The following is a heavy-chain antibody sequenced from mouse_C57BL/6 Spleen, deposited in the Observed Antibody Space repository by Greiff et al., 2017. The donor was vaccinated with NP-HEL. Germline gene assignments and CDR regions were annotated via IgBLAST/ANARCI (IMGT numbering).Heavy chain of an antibody. CDR2: IRNKANGYTT. V-gene: IGHV7-3*01. CDR3: ARYGNDYYFDY. CDR1: GFTFTDYY. D-gene: IGHD2-2*01. Sequence: EVMLVESGGGLVQPGGSLSLSCAASGFTFTDYYMSWVRQPPGKALEWLGFIRNKANGYTTEYSASVKGRFTISRDNSQSILYLQMNALRAEDSATYYCARYGNDYYFDYWGQGTTLTVSS. J-gene: IGHJ2*01.